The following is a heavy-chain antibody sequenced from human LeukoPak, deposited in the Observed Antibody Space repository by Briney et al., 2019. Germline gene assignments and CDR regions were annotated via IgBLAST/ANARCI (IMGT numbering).Heavy chain of an antibody. J-gene: IGHJ3*02. CDR1: GFTFSSYA. CDR3: AKDLDSSGYSDAFDI. Sequence: GGSLRLSCAASGFTFSSYAMSWARQAPGKGLEWVSAISGSGGSTYYADSVKGRFTISRDNSKNTLYLQMNSLRAEDTAVYYCAKDLDSSGYSDAFDIWGQGTMVTVSS. V-gene: IGHV3-23*01. CDR2: ISGSGGST. D-gene: IGHD3-22*01.